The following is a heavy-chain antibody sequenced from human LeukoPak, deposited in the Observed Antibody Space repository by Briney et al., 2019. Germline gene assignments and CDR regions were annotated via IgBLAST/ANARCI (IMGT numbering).Heavy chain of an antibody. CDR3: ARGTWENFQH. Sequence: GKSLKISCKWSEHSLTSYWIGWMRQMPGKCLEWMEIIYPGDSDTRNSPSFQGQVTITADKSISTAYLQWSSLKASDTAMYYGARGTWENFQHWGQGTLVTVSS. CDR2: IYPGDSDT. D-gene: IGHD1-7*01. CDR1: EHSLTSYW. V-gene: IGHV5-51*01. J-gene: IGHJ1*01.